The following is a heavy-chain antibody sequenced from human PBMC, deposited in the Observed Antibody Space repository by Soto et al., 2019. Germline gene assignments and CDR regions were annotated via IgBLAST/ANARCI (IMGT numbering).Heavy chain of an antibody. Sequence: QITLKESGPTLVKPTQTLTLTCTFSGFSLSTSGVGVGWIRQPPGKALEWLALIYWDDDKRYSPSLRSRLTNPKDPTKNQVVLTMPNMDPVDTATYYCAHRTIQVYGMEVWGQGTTVTVSS. CDR2: IYWDDDK. V-gene: IGHV2-5*02. D-gene: IGHD5-18*01. CDR3: AHRTIQVYGMEV. J-gene: IGHJ6*02. CDR1: GFSLSTSGVG.